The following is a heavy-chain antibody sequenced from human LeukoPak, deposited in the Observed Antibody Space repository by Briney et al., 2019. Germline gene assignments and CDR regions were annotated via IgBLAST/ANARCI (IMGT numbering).Heavy chain of an antibody. CDR1: GDSIDNYY. CDR2: IYSSGSA. D-gene: IGHD6-19*01. CDR3: ARLKAVAGTPFDY. V-gene: IGHV4-59*12. Sequence: PSETLSLTCTVSGDSIDNYYWSWIRQPPGKGLEWIGYIYSSGSANYNPSLKSRVTMSVDTSKNQFSLNLSSVTAADTAVYYCARLKAVAGTPFDYWGQGTLVTVSS. J-gene: IGHJ4*02.